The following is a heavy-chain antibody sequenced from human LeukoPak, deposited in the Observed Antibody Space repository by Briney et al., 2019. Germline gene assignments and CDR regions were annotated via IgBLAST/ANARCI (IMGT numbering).Heavy chain of an antibody. CDR1: GGSISSYY. D-gene: IGHD6-19*01. CDR2: IYYSGTT. V-gene: IGHV4-59*01. CDR3: ARGGGGEYSSGWYDY. Sequence: SETLSLTCTVSGGSISSYYWSWIRQPPGKGLVWIGYIYYSGTTNYNPSLKSRVTKSVATSKNQFSLNLSSVTAADTAVYYCARGGGGEYSSGWYDYWGQGTLVTVSS. J-gene: IGHJ4*02.